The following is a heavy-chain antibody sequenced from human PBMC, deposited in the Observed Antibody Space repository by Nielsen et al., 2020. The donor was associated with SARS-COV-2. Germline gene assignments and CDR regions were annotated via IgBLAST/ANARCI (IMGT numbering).Heavy chain of an antibody. J-gene: IGHJ6*03. CDR3: ARYASEYYYYYYMDV. D-gene: IGHD2-2*01. V-gene: IGHV5-10-1*01. CDR2: IDPSDSYV. CDR1: RYSFTSHW. Sequence: GESLKISCKGSRYSFTSHWITWVRQMPGKGLEWMGRIDPSDSYVDYSPSFQGHVAISADKSISTAYLQWSSLKASDTAMYYCARYASEYYYYYYMDVWGTGTTVTVPS.